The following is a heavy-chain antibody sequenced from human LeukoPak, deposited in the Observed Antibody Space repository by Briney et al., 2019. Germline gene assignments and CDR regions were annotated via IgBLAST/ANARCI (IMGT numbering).Heavy chain of an antibody. CDR2: FDPEDGET. J-gene: IGHJ4*02. D-gene: IGHD3-22*01. CDR3: ATGPPTYDSSGYYPY. Sequence: GSVKVSCKVSGYTLTELSMHWVRQAPGKGLEWMEGFDPEDGETIYAQKFQGRVTMTEDTSTDTAYMELSSLRSEDTAVYYCATGPPTYDSSGYYPYWGQGTLVTVSS. CDR1: GYTLTELS. V-gene: IGHV1-24*01.